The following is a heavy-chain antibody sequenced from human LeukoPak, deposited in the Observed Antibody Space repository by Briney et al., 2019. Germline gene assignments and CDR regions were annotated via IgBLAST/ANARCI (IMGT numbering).Heavy chain of an antibody. Sequence: KSSETLSLTCTVSGGSISTYYWSWIRQPPGKGLEWIGYIYYSGSTNYNPSLKSRVTISVDTSKNQFSLKLRSVTAADTAVYYCARSHCSGGSCYPNWFDPWGQGTLVTVSS. CDR3: ARSHCSGGSCYPNWFDP. J-gene: IGHJ5*02. V-gene: IGHV4-59*01. D-gene: IGHD2-15*01. CDR2: IYYSGST. CDR1: GGSISTYY.